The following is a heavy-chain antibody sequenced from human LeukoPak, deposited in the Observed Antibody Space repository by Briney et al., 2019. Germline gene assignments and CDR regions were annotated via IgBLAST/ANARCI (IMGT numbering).Heavy chain of an antibody. CDR2: MNPNSGNT. Sequence: GASVKVSCKASGYTFTIYDINWVRQATGQGLEWMGWMNPNSGNTGYAQKLQGRVTMTTDTSTSTAYMELRSLRSDDTAVYYCARESGSYSNDYWGQGTLVTVSS. V-gene: IGHV1-8*01. J-gene: IGHJ4*02. D-gene: IGHD1-26*01. CDR3: ARESGSYSNDY. CDR1: GYTFTIYD.